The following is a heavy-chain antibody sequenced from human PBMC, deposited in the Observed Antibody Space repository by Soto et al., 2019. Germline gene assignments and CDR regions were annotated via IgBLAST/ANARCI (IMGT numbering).Heavy chain of an antibody. CDR3: AQDLRIAVAGTDYFDS. V-gene: IGHV3-30*18. CDR2: ISYDVTNK. Sequence: QVQLVESGGGVVQPGRSLRLSCAASGFSFSSYGMHWVRQAPGKWLEWLAVISYDVTNKYCADSVKGRFTISRDNSKNTLYLQMNSLRAEDTAVYYCAQDLRIAVAGTDYFDSWGQGTLVTVSS. CDR1: GFSFSSYG. J-gene: IGHJ4*02. D-gene: IGHD6-19*01.